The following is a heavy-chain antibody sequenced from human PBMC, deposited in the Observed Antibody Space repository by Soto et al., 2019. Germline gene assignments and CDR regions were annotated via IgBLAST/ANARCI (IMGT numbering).Heavy chain of an antibody. J-gene: IGHJ4*02. CDR1: GDSITASYSN. Sequence: PSETLSLTCTVSGDSITASYSNWAWIRQPPGKGLEWIGTFYYSGTTSQNPPLRNRITRSGDTSRNQFSLNLRSVTAAASGVYYCAKLVRDDVRRSDLDHWGQGTLVTVSS. CDR3: AKLVRDDVRRSDLDH. V-gene: IGHV4-39*01. D-gene: IGHD3-10*02. CDR2: FYYSGTT.